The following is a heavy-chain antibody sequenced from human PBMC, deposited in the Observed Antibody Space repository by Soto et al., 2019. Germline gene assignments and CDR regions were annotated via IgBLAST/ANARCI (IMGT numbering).Heavy chain of an antibody. Sequence: GEYLKISCKGSGYSFTSYWIGWVRQMPEKGLEWMGIIYPSDSDTRYSPSFQGQVTISGDRPISTAYLQWSSLKASDTAMYYCASHPYCSGGSCFSFEIWDQGAMVTVSS. CDR3: ASHPYCSGGSCFSFEI. CDR2: IYPSDSDT. D-gene: IGHD2-15*01. J-gene: IGHJ3*02. V-gene: IGHV5-51*01. CDR1: GYSFTSYW.